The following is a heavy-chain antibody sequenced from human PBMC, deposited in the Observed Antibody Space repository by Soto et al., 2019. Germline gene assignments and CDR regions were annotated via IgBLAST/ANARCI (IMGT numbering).Heavy chain of an antibody. CDR3: ARGAMANFDY. CDR2: FIAMLGTP. Sequence: SVKVSCKASGGTFGSQGIAWVRQAPGQGLEWMGGFIAMLGTPTYAKKVRGRATISADESLTSSYLELRSLRSEDTGVYFCARGAMANFDYWGQGTVVTVSS. V-gene: IGHV1-69*13. J-gene: IGHJ4*02. CDR1: GGTFGSQG. D-gene: IGHD5-18*01.